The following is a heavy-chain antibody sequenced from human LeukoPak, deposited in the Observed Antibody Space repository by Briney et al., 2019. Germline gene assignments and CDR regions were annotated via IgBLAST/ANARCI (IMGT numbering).Heavy chain of an antibody. CDR2: IKQDGSEK. CDR3: ATLGYCSSVSCSRAWFDY. Sequence: GGSLRLSCAAYGFTFSSYYMGWGRQAPGRGLGWVANIKQDGSEKYYVDPVKGRFTISRDNAKNSLSLQMNSLRAEDSAVYYCATLGYCSSVSCSRAWFDYWGQGTLVTVSS. J-gene: IGHJ5*01. V-gene: IGHV3-7*01. D-gene: IGHD2-2*01. CDR1: GFTFSSYY.